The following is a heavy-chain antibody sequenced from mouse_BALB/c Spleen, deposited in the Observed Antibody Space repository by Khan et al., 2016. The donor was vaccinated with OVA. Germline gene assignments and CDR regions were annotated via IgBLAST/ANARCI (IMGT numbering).Heavy chain of an antibody. V-gene: IGHV1-87*01. CDR2: IYPGDGDT. Sequence: QVQLQQSGAELARPGASVKLSCKSSGYTFTSYWMQWVKQRPGQGLEWIGAIYPGDGDTRYTQKFKGKATLTAAKSSSTTYMQLSSFASEDSAVYDCASDRYDYFDYWGQGTTLTVSS. J-gene: IGHJ2*01. CDR3: ASDRYDYFDY. CDR1: GYTFTSYW. D-gene: IGHD2-14*01.